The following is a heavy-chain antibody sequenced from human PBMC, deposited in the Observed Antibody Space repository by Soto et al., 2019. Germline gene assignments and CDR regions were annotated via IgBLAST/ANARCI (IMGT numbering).Heavy chain of an antibody. CDR3: AKAGGAAATVDYFDY. CDR1: GFTFSNYA. V-gene: IGHV3-23*01. J-gene: IGHJ4*02. CDR2: ISGSAGST. Sequence: PGGSLRLSCAASGFTFSNYAINWVRQSPGKGLEWVSVISGSAGSTYYADSVKGRFTITRDNSKNTLYLQMNSLGAEDTAVYYCAKAGGAAATVDYFDYCGQGTRVNGSA. D-gene: IGHD2-15*01.